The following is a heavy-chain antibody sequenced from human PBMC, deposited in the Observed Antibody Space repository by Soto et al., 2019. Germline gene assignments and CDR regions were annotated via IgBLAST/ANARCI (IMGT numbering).Heavy chain of an antibody. V-gene: IGHV2-26*01. CDR3: ARALREGLPIYYFDS. Sequence: QVTLKESGPVLVKPTETLTLTCTVSGFSLSKARMGVSWIRQPPGKALEWLAHIFWNDERSYNTSLKGRITLSRDTSKGQVVLPMPNVDPVVTGTYFCARALREGLPIYYFDSWGQGTLVTVSS. CDR1: GFSLSKARMG. CDR2: IFWNDER. D-gene: IGHD1-26*01. J-gene: IGHJ4*02.